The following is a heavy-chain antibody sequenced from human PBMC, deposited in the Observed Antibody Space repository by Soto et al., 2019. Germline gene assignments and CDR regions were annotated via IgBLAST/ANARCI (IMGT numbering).Heavy chain of an antibody. CDR1: GFTFGDYA. CDR3: TRASSSDFDF. J-gene: IGHJ4*02. Sequence: GSLRLSCTSSGFTFGDYALSWVRQAPGKGLEWVGFIRRNAYGGTTDYAASVKGRFTISRDDSKSIAYLQMNSLRTEDTALYYCTRASSSDFDFWGQGTMVTVS. V-gene: IGHV3-49*04. CDR2: IRRNAYGGTT. D-gene: IGHD3-10*01.